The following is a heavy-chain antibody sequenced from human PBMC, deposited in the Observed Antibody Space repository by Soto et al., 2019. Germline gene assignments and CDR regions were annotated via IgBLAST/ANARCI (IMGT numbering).Heavy chain of an antibody. V-gene: IGHV1-69*13. Sequence: SVKVSCKSSGGTFSSYAISWVRQAPGQGLEWMGGIIPIFGTANYAQKFQGRVTITADESTSTAYMELSSLRSEDTAVYYCASGGSGRYQLLHWFAFDIWGQGTMVTVSS. CDR2: IIPIFGTA. J-gene: IGHJ3*02. CDR3: ASGGSGRYQLLHWFAFDI. CDR1: GGTFSSYA. D-gene: IGHD2-2*01.